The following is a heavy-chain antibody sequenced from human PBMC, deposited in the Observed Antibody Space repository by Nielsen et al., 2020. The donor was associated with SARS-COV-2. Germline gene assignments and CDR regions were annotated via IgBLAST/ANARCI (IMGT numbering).Heavy chain of an antibody. CDR2: INHSGST. CDR1: GGSFSGYY. CDR3: ARAQKIGYCSGGSCYSAFDI. V-gene: IGHV4-34*01. Sequence: SETLSLTCAVYGGSFSGYYWSWIRQPPGKGLEWIGEINHSGSTNYNPSLKSRVTISVDTSKNQFSLKLSSVTAADTAVYYCARAQKIGYCSGGSCYSAFDIWGQGTMVTVSS. D-gene: IGHD2-15*01. J-gene: IGHJ3*02.